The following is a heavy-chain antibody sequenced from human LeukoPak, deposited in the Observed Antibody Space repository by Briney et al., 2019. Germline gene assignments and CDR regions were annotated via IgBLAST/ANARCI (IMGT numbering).Heavy chain of an antibody. CDR2: IFHTGST. D-gene: IGHD5/OR15-5a*01. CDR1: EYSISSGYY. CDR3: ARLSLVYDPYYFDY. J-gene: IGHJ4*02. V-gene: IGHV4-38-2*02. Sequence: PSETLSLTCSVSEYSISSGYYWGWIRQSPGTGLEWIGMIFHTGSTYYTSSLKSRVTISVDTSKNQFSLRLSSMTAADTAIYYCARLSLVYDPYYFDYWGREPWSPSPQ.